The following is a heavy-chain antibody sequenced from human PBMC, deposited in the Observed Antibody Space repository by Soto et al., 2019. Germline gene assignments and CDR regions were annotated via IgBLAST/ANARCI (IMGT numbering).Heavy chain of an antibody. CDR2: MNPNSGNT. CDR3: ARGIKYGDYSRWCDP. J-gene: IGHJ5*02. V-gene: IGHV1-8*01. D-gene: IGHD4-17*01. CDR1: GYTFTSYD. Sequence: QVQLVQSGAEVKKPGASVKVSCKASGYTFTSYDINWVRQATGQGLEYLGWMNPNSGNTGYVQKFQGRVTMTRDTSISTAYRELSSLRSEDTAVYYCARGIKYGDYSRWCDPWGQGTLVTVSS.